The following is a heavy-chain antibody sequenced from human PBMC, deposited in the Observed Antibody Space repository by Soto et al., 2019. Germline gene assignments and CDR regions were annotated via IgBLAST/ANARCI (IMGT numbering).Heavy chain of an antibody. CDR3: ARQGEGQYDFRSGSTYYYYGMDV. CDR1: GGSISSGGYY. V-gene: IGHV4-31*03. D-gene: IGHD3-3*01. J-gene: IGHJ6*02. CDR2: IYYSGST. Sequence: SETLSLTCTVSGGSISSGGYYWSWIRQHPGKGLEWIGYIYYSGSTYYNPSLKSRVTISVDTSKNQFSLKLSSVTAADTAVYYCARQGEGQYDFRSGSTYYYYGMDVWGQGTTVTVSS.